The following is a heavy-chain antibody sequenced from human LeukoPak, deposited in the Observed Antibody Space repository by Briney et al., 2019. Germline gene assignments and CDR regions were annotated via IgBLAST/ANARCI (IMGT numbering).Heavy chain of an antibody. CDR2: INAGHGNT. CDR1: GYTFTSYA. D-gene: IGHD1-14*01. J-gene: IGHJ4*02. Sequence: ASVKVSCKASGYTFTSYAIQWVRQAPGQRLEWMGWINAGHGNTRYSQKFQGRVTITRDTSASTSYMELSSLRSEDTAVYYCARGAGFAEPLPEYWGQGTLLTVSS. CDR3: ARGAGFAEPLPEY. V-gene: IGHV1-3*01.